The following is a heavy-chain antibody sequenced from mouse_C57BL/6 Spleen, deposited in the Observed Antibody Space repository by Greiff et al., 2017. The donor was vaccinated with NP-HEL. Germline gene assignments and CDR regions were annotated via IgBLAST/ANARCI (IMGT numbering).Heavy chain of an antibody. Sequence: EVKLMESEGGLVQPGSSMKLSCTASGFTFSDYYMAWVRQVPEKGLEWVANINYDGSSTYYLDSLKSRFIISRDNAKNILYLQMSSLKSEDTATYYCARGMVTTGGFDYWGQGTTLTVSS. CDR3: ARGMVTTGGFDY. J-gene: IGHJ2*01. V-gene: IGHV5-16*01. D-gene: IGHD2-2*01. CDR1: GFTFSDYY. CDR2: INYDGSST.